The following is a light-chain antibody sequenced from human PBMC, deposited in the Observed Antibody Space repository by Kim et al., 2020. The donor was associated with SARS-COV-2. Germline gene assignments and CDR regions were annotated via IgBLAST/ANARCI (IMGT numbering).Light chain of an antibody. V-gene: IGKV3-15*01. CDR1: QTIDTN. J-gene: IGKJ2*01. CDR2: GAS. CDR3: QQYSHWPPYT. Sequence: EIVMTQSPATLSVSPGERVTLSCRASQTIDTNLAWYQQKPGQAPRLLIYGASTRATDIPARFNGSGSGTEFTLIISSLQSEDFAVYYCQQYSHWPPYTFGQGTKLEI.